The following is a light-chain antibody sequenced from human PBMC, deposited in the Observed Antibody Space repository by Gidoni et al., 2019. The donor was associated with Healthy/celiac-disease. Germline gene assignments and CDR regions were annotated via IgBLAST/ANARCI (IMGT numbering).Light chain of an antibody. V-gene: IGKV1-5*03. Sequence: DIQRTPSPSTLSASVGDRVTITCRASQSISSWLAWYQQKPGKAPTLLIYNASSLESGVPSRFSGSGSGTEFTLTISSLQPDDFATYYCQQYNSYSCTFXXXTKLEIK. CDR1: QSISSW. J-gene: IGKJ2*01. CDR3: QQYNSYSCT. CDR2: NAS.